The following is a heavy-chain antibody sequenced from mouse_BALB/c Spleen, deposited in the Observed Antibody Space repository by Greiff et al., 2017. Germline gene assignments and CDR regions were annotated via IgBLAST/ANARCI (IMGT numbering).Heavy chain of an antibody. CDR2: ISSGGSYT. CDR3: AAGTSLDY. CDR1: GFTFSSYA. V-gene: IGHV5-9-4*01. J-gene: IGHJ3*01. Sequence: EVQLVESGGGLVKPGGSLKLSCAASGFTFSSYAMPWVRQSPEKRLEWVAEISSGGSYTYYPDTVKGRFTISRDNATNTLYLEISSLRSEDTAMYYCAAGTSLDYWGQGTLVTVSA.